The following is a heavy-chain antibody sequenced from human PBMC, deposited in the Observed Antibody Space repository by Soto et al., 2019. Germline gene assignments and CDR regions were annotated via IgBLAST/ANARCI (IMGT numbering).Heavy chain of an antibody. CDR1: GYTFTSYG. D-gene: IGHD3-22*01. V-gene: IGHV1-18*01. J-gene: IGHJ5*02. CDR2: ISAYNGNT. Sequence: ASVKVSCKASGYTFTSYGISWVRQAPGQGLEWMEWISAYNGNTNYAQKLQGRVTMTTDTSTSTAYMELRSLRSDDTAVYYCARGGQYYYDSSGYYYPWGQGTLVTVSS. CDR3: ARGGQYYYDSSGYYYP.